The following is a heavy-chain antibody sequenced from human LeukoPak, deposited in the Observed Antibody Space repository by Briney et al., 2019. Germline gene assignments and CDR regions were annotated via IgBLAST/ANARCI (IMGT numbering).Heavy chain of an antibody. D-gene: IGHD3-3*01. CDR2: IYYSGST. V-gene: IGHV4-59*08. Sequence: SETLSLTCTVSGGSISSYYWSWIRQPPGKGLEWIGYIYYSGSTNYNPSLKSRVTISVDTSKNQFSLKLSSVTAADTAVYCCARYGYDFWSGYPYYYGMDVWGQGTTVTVSS. CDR1: GGSISSYY. J-gene: IGHJ6*02. CDR3: ARYGYDFWSGYPYYYGMDV.